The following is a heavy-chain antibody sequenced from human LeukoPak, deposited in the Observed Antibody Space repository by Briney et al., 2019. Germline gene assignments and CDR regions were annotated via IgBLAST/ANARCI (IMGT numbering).Heavy chain of an antibody. CDR1: GYTFTSYY. V-gene: IGHV1-46*01. J-gene: IGHJ4*02. Sequence: GASVKVSCKASGYTFTSYYMHWVRQAPGQGLEWMGIINPSGGSTSYAQKFQGRVTMTRDTSTSTVYMELSRLRSDDTAVYYCAREERITMIVVVSDHLPSDWGQGTLVTVSS. CDR2: INPSGGST. CDR3: AREERITMIVVVSDHLPSD. D-gene: IGHD3-22*01.